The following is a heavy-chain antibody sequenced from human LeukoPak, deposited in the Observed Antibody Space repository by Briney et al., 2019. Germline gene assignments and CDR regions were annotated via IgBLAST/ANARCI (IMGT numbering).Heavy chain of an antibody. CDR3: ARDSSGSHDAFDI. D-gene: IGHD3-22*01. Sequence: PSETLSLTCSVSGGSISSYCWSWIRQPPGKGLEWIGYIYYSGSTNYNPSLKSRVTISVDTSKNQFSLKLSSVTAADTAVYYCARDSSGSHDAFDIWGQGTMVTVSS. J-gene: IGHJ3*02. V-gene: IGHV4-59*01. CDR2: IYYSGST. CDR1: GGSISSYC.